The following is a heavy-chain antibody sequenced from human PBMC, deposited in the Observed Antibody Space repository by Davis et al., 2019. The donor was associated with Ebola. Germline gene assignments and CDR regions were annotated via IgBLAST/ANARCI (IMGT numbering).Heavy chain of an antibody. V-gene: IGHV3-53*01. CDR2: IYYGDST. Sequence: GESLKISCAGSGFTVNNNYMTWVRQAPGKGLEWVSIIYYGDSTFYTDSVKGRFTIFRDNSKNTLYLQMNSLRAEDTAVYYCAKDRNTPTVAGTSKIYYYYYGMDVWGQGTTVTVSS. CDR3: AKDRNTPTVAGTSKIYYYYYGMDV. J-gene: IGHJ6*02. CDR1: GFTVNNNY. D-gene: IGHD6-19*01.